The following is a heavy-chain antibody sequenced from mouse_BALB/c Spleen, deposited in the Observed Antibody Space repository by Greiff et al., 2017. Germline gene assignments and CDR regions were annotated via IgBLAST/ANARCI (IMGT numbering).Heavy chain of an antibody. CDR2: ISDGGSYT. CDR3: ARDRTGTGFDY. J-gene: IGHJ2*01. D-gene: IGHD4-1*01. Sequence: EVQGVESGGGLVKPGGSLKLSCAASGFTFSDYCMYWVRQTPEKRLEWVATISDGGSYTYYPDSVKGRFTISRDNAKNNLYLQMSSLKSEDTAMYYCARDRTGTGFDYWGQGTTLTVSS. V-gene: IGHV5-4*02. CDR1: GFTFSDYC.